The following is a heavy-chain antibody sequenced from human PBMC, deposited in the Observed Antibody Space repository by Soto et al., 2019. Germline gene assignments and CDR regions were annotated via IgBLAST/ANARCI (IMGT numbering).Heavy chain of an antibody. J-gene: IGHJ4*02. CDR1: GGSFSGYY. V-gene: IGHV4-34*01. D-gene: IGHD5-18*01. CDR2: INHSGST. CDR3: ARGPYYSYGGRAVDY. Sequence: SETLSLTCAVYGGSFSGYYWSWIRQPPGKGLEWIGEINHSGSTNYNPSLKSRVTISVDTSKNQFSLKLSSVTAADTAVYYCARGPYYSYGGRAVDYWGQGTLVTVSS.